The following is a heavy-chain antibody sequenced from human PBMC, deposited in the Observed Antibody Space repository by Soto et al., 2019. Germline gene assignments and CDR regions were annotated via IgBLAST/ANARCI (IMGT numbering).Heavy chain of an antibody. V-gene: IGHV2-5*02. CDR3: AHTSCESPNYYYSGMDV. Sequence: QITVKESGPTLVTPTETLTLTCTFSGFSLSTSGEAVGWIRQPPGKALEWLALIYWDDDKLYSPSLKSRLTITKDTSKNQVVLTVTDMDPVDTATYYCAHTSCESPNYYYSGMDVWGQGTTVTVSS. CDR1: GFSLSTSGEA. J-gene: IGHJ6*02. CDR2: IYWDDDK. D-gene: IGHD6-6*01.